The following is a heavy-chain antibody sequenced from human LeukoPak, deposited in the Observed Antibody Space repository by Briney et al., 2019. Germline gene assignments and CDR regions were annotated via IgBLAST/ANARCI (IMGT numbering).Heavy chain of an antibody. Sequence: SETLSLTYTVSGGFISSYYWSWIRQPPRKGLECIRYIYYNCSTNYNPSLKGQVTISVDTSKNQFSLKLSSVTAADTAVYYCARVPHYYDSSGYYSEDAFDIWGQGTMVTVSS. D-gene: IGHD3-22*01. J-gene: IGHJ3*02. CDR3: ARVPHYYDSSGYYSEDAFDI. V-gene: IGHV4-59*01. CDR2: IYYNCST. CDR1: GGFISSYY.